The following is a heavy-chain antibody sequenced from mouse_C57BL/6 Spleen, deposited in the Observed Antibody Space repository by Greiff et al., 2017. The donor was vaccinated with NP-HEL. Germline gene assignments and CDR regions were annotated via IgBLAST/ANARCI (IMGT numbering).Heavy chain of an antibody. J-gene: IGHJ1*03. CDR3: ARERTTVVATLNWYFDV. V-gene: IGHV1-22*01. CDR1: GYTFTDYN. Sequence: VQLKQSGPELVKPGASVKMSCKASGYTFTDYNMHWVKQSHGKSLEWIGYINPNNGGTSYNQKFKGKATLTVNKSSSTAYMELRSLTSEDSAVYYCARERTTVVATLNWYFDVWGTGTTVTVSS. D-gene: IGHD1-1*01. CDR2: INPNNGGT.